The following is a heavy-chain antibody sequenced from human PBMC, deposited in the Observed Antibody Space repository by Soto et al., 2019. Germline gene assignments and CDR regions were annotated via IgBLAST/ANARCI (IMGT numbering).Heavy chain of an antibody. J-gene: IGHJ4*02. CDR3: ASRNYGDYSGDY. Sequence: PWGSLRLSCAASGFTFSTYWMHWVRQAPGKGLVWVSRINSDGTMTMYADSVKGRFTISRDNAKNTVYLQMNSLRAEDTAVYYCASRNYGDYSGDYWGQGTLVTVSS. V-gene: IGHV3-74*03. CDR1: GFTFSTYW. CDR2: INSDGTMT. D-gene: IGHD4-17*01.